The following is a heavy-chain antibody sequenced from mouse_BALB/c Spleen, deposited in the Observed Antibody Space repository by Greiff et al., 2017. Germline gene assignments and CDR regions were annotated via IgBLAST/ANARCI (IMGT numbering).Heavy chain of an antibody. CDR3: ARDANWDGFAY. V-gene: IGHV7-3*02. D-gene: IGHD4-1*02. J-gene: IGHJ3*01. Sequence: EVQVVESGGGLVQPGGSLRLSCATSGFTFTDYYMSWVRQPPGKALEWLGFIRNKANGYTTEYSASVKGRFTISRDNSQSILYLQMNTLRAEDSATYYCARDANWDGFAYWGQGTLVTVSA. CDR1: GFTFTDYY. CDR2: IRNKANGYTT.